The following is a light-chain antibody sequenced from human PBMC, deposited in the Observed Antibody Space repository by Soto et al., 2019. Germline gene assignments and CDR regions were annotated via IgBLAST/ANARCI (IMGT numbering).Light chain of an antibody. CDR2: DVS. CDR1: SSDVGGYNS. V-gene: IGLV2-14*03. Sequence: QSALTQPPSVSGSPGQSITISCTGTSSDVGGYNSVSWYQQHPGKAPKLMIYDVSNRPSGVSNRFSGSKSGNTASLTISGLQAEDEADYYCSSYTSSSTVFAGGTKLTVL. CDR3: SSYTSSSTV. J-gene: IGLJ3*02.